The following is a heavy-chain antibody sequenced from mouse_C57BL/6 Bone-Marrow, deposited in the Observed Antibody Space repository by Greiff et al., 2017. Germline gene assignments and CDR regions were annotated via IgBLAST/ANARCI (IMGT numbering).Heavy chain of an antibody. CDR2: ISDGGSYT. CDR1: GFTFSSYA. V-gene: IGHV5-4*01. CDR3: ARDYYSNYRYFDV. J-gene: IGHJ1*03. D-gene: IGHD2-5*01. Sequence: EVQRVESGGGLVKPGGSLKLSCAASGFTFSSYAMSWVRQTPEKRLEWVATISDGGSYTYYPDNVKGRFTISRDNAKNNLYLQMSHLKSEDTAMYYCARDYYSNYRYFDVWGTGTTVTVSS.